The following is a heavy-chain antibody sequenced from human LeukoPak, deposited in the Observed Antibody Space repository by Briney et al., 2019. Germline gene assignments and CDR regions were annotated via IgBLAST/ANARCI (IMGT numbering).Heavy chain of an antibody. CDR2: IKQDGSEK. J-gene: IGHJ4*02. D-gene: IGHD3-3*01. CDR3: ANEEGPYYDFWSGYPQPFGY. V-gene: IGHV3-7*01. Sequence: PGGSLRLSCAASGFTFSSYWMSWVRQAPGKGLEWVANIKQDGSEKYYVDSVKGRFTISRDNAKNSLYLQMNSLRAEDTAVYYCANEEGPYYDFWSGYPQPFGYWGQGTLVTVSS. CDR1: GFTFSSYW.